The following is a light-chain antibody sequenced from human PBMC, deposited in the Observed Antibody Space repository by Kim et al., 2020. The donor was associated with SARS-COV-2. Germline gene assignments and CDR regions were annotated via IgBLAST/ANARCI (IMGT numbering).Light chain of an antibody. CDR1: QPFLTSY. CDR3: QQYGSSLCT. J-gene: IGKJ2*02. V-gene: IGKV3-20*01. Sequence: SPGASATLVPRSTQPFLTSYLASFQPNPAHAPTLLIYAASTTPPGIPATFSGSGSGTDFSLTIIRLQPEDFAVYYCQQYGSSLCTFGQGTKL. CDR2: AAS.